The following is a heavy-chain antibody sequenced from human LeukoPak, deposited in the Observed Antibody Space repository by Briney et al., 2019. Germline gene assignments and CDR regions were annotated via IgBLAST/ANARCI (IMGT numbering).Heavy chain of an antibody. V-gene: IGHV3-33*01. CDR1: GFTFSSYG. D-gene: IGHD6-19*01. CDR3: ARIAVAGTGDDY. Sequence: GGSLRLSCAASGFTFSSYGMHWVRQAPGKGLEWVAVIWYDGSNKYYADSVKGRFTISRDNSKNTLYLQMNGLRAEDTAVYYCARIAVAGTGDDYWGQGTLVTVSS. CDR2: IWYDGSNK. J-gene: IGHJ4*02.